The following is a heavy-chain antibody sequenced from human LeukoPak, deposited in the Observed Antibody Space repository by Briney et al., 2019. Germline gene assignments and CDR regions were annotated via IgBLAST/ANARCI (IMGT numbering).Heavy chain of an antibody. D-gene: IGHD3-10*01. J-gene: IGHJ5*02. CDR2: IIPIFGTA. CDR3: ARAEVRGVIITSWFDP. V-gene: IGHV1-69*01. Sequence: SLNVSCTASGGTFSSYAISWVRQAPGQGLEWMGGIIPIFGTANYAQKFQGRVTINADESTSTAYMELSSLRSEDTAVYYCARAEVRGVIITSWFDPWGQGTLVTVSS. CDR1: GGTFSSYA.